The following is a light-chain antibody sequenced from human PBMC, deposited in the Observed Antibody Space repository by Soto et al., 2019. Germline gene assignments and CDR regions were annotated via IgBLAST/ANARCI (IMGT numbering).Light chain of an antibody. V-gene: IGKV3-20*01. J-gene: IGKJ2*01. CDR3: QQYDSSPMYT. Sequence: EIVLTQSPGTLSLSPGERATLSCRASQSVSSSYLAWYQHKPGQAPRLLIYGASIRATGIPDRFSGSGSGTDFTLTISRLEPEDFAVYYCQQYDSSPMYTFGQGTKLGIK. CDR2: GAS. CDR1: QSVSSSY.